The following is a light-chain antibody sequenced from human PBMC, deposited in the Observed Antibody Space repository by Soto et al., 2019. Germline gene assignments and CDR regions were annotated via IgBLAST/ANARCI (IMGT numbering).Light chain of an antibody. CDR1: QSISRY. Sequence: DIQLTQSPSSLSASVGDRMTMSCRSSQSISRYLNWYQQRPGTAPKVLIFGANSLQSGVPSRFSGSGSGTEFTLTISSLQPEDFATYYCQQNYGTPGTFGQGTKVDI. CDR3: QQNYGTPGT. CDR2: GAN. V-gene: IGKV1-39*01. J-gene: IGKJ1*01.